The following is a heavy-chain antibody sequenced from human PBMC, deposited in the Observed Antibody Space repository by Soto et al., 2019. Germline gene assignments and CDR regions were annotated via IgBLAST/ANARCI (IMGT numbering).Heavy chain of an antibody. J-gene: IGHJ3*02. CDR2: ISGSGGST. Sequence: PGGSLRLSCAASGFTFSSYAMSWVRQAPGKGLEWVSAISGSGGSTSLKTRLTISKDTSKNQVVLTMTNMDPVDTATYYCARSIAVAGFHAFDIWGQGTMVTVSS. D-gene: IGHD6-19*01. CDR1: GFTFSSYA. CDR3: ARSIAVAGFHAFDI. V-gene: IGHV3-23*01.